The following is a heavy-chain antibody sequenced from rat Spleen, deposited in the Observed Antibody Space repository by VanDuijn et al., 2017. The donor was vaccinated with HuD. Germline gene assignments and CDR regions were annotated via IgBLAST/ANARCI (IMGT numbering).Heavy chain of an antibody. CDR3: ATDYFGGYVLDA. CDR1: GFTFSNYY. V-gene: IGHV5S23*01. D-gene: IGHD1-11*01. J-gene: IGHJ4*01. Sequence: EVQLVESGGGLVQPGRSLKLSCAASGFTFSNYYMAWVRQAPTKGLEWVASITNFAGRTHYPDSVKGRFTISRDNAKNTLFLQMDSLRSEDTATYYCATDYFGGYVLDAWGQGTSVTVSS. CDR2: ITNFAGRT.